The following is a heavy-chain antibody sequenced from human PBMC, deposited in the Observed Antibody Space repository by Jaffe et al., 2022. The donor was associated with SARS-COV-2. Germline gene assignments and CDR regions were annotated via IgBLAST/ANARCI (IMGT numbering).Heavy chain of an antibody. Sequence: EVQLVESGGGLVKPGGSLRLSCAASGFTFSSYSMNWVRQAPGKGLEWVSSISSSSSYIYYADSVKGRFTISRDNAKNSLYLQMNSLRAEDTAVYYCARGGTGYGDSYYYYGMDVWGQGTTVTVSS. CDR3: ARGGTGYGDSYYYYGMDV. V-gene: IGHV3-21*01. CDR1: GFTFSSYS. CDR2: ISSSSSYI. D-gene: IGHD4-17*01. J-gene: IGHJ6*02.